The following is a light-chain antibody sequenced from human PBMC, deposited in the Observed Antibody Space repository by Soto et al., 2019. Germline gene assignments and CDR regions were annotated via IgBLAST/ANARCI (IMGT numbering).Light chain of an antibody. CDR3: QQYGSSPWT. CDR1: QSVSSY. CDR2: DAS. J-gene: IGKJ1*01. V-gene: IGKV3-20*01. Sequence: TQSPATLSVTKGERATLSCRASQSVSSYLAWYQQKPGQAPRLLIYDASNRATGIPARFSGSGSGTDFTLTISRLEPEDFAVYYCQQYGSSPWTFGQGSNVAI.